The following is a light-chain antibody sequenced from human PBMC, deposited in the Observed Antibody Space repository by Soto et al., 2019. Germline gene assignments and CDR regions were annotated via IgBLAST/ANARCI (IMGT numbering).Light chain of an antibody. CDR3: QQYNNWPLPSWT. CDR2: GAS. CDR1: QSVSSN. J-gene: IGKJ1*01. Sequence: EIVVTQSPATLSVSPGERATLSCRASQSVSSNLAWYQQQPGQAHRLLIYGASTRATGIPARFSGSGSGTEFTLTISILQSEDVAVYDCQQYNNWPLPSWTFGQGTKVEIK. V-gene: IGKV3-15*01.